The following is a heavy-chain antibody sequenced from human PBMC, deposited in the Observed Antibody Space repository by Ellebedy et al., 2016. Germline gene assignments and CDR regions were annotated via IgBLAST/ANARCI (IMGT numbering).Heavy chain of an antibody. Sequence: GGSLRLXXEASGFTFSSYWMSWVRQAPGEGLAWVANMKQDGSEKFYVDSVKGRFTISRDNAKNLLYLHMSSLRPEDTAIYYCARLNWGRFAFDFWGQGTLVTVAP. CDR1: GFTFSSYW. V-gene: IGHV3-7*01. CDR3: ARLNWGRFAFDF. J-gene: IGHJ4*02. CDR2: MKQDGSEK. D-gene: IGHD7-27*01.